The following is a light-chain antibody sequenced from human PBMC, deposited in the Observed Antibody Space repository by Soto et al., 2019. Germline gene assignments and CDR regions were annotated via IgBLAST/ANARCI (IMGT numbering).Light chain of an antibody. CDR3: QQYGSSPIT. Sequence: EIVLTQSPGTLSLSPGERATLSCRASQSVSSSYLAWYQQKPGQAPRLLIYAASSRATGIPDKFSGSGSGTDFTLTISRLEPEDFAVYYCQQYGSSPITFGQGTRLDSK. J-gene: IGKJ5*01. CDR2: AAS. V-gene: IGKV3-20*01. CDR1: QSVSSSY.